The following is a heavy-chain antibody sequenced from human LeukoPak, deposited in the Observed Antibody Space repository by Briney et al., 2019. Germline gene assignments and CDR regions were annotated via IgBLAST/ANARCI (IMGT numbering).Heavy chain of an antibody. CDR1: GGSISSRY. V-gene: IGHV4-59*11. Sequence: SETLSLTCTVSGGSISSRYWSWIRQPPGKGLEWIGYIYSSGSTNYNPSLKSRVTISVDTSKNQFSLKLSSVTAADTALYYCARHGLQLYYYMDVWGKGTTVTVSS. J-gene: IGHJ6*03. D-gene: IGHD1-1*01. CDR2: IYSSGST. CDR3: ARHGLQLYYYMDV.